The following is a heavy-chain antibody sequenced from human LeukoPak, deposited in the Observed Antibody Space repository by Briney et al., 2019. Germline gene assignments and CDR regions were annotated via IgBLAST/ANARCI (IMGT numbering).Heavy chain of an antibody. CDR2: ISDGGTNQ. J-gene: IGHJ4*02. CDR1: GFTFKNYA. V-gene: IGHV3-30*04. Sequence: GGSLRLSCVGSGFTFKNYAIFWVRQAPGKGLEWAALISDGGTNQYFADSVKDRFTVSRDNTKNSMYLQMNSLRVEDTAVYFCVRWIDCWGQGTLVTVSS. CDR3: VRWIDC.